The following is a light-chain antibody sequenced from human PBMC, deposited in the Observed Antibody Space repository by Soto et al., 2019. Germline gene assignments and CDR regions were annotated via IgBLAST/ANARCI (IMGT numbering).Light chain of an antibody. CDR3: QYYGNSRIT. V-gene: IGKV3-20*01. J-gene: IGKJ5*01. CDR1: QSVNNNF. Sequence: EIVLTQSPGTLSLSPGERVTLSCRASQSVNNNFLSWYQQKPGQAPRLLIYAASSGATGIPDRFSGSGSGTDFTLTINRLESEDFVVYYCQYYGNSRITFGQGTRLEIK. CDR2: AAS.